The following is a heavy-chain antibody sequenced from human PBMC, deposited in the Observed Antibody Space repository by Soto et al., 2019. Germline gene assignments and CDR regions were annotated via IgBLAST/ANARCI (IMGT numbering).Heavy chain of an antibody. CDR3: AREGMSPDANWFDP. V-gene: IGHV1-18*01. D-gene: IGHD3-10*01. CDR2: ISGYDGNT. J-gene: IGHJ5*02. CDR1: CCTSTTNS. Sequence: GQVSCKATCCTSTTNSINWIRQAPGQGLEWMGWISGYDGNTNYAQKVQGRVTLTTDTSTSTAYMELRSLRSDDTAVYYCAREGMSPDANWFDPWGQGTLVTVSS.